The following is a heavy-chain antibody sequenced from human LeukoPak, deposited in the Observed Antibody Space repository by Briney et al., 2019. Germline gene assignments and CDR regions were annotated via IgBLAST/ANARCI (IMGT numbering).Heavy chain of an antibody. CDR2: IYYSGST. D-gene: IGHD6-19*01. Sequence: PSETLSLTCTVSGGSISSYYWSWIRQPPGKGLEWIGYIYYSGSTNYNPSLKSQVTISVDTSKNQFSLKLSSVTAADTAVYCCARDLYVGSGWYYFDYWGQGTLVTVSS. CDR1: GGSISSYY. CDR3: ARDLYVGSGWYYFDY. J-gene: IGHJ4*02. V-gene: IGHV4-59*01.